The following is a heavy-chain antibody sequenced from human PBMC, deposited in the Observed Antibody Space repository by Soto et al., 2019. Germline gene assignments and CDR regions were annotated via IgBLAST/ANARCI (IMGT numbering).Heavy chain of an antibody. CDR3: AKDREWLLQYYYYYGMDV. V-gene: IGHV3-30*18. CDR1: GFTFSSYG. CDR2: ISYDGSNK. J-gene: IGHJ6*02. D-gene: IGHD3-22*01. Sequence: SCSASGFTFSSYGIHWVRQAQGKGLEWVAVISYDGSNKYYADSVKGRFTISRDNSKNTLYLQMNSLRAEDTAVYYCAKDREWLLQYYYYYGMDVWGQGTTVTVSS.